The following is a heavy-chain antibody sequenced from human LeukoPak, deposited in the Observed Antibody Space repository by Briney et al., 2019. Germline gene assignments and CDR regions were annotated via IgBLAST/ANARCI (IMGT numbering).Heavy chain of an antibody. CDR3: ARVNVPHYYDSSGSFDY. CDR1: GYTFTSYY. Sequence: ASVKVSCKASGYTFTSYYMHWVRQAPGQGLEWMGIINPSGGSTSYAQKFQGRVTMTRDTSTSTVYMELSSLRSEDTAVYYCARVNVPHYYDSSGSFDYWGQGTLVTVSS. J-gene: IGHJ4*02. D-gene: IGHD3-22*01. V-gene: IGHV1-46*01. CDR2: INPSGGST.